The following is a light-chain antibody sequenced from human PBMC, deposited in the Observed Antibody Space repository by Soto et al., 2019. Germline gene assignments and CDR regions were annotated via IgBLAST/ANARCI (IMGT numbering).Light chain of an antibody. V-gene: IGKV3-15*01. Sequence: EIVLTQSPGTLSLSPGERATLSCRASQSVSSNLAWYQQKPGQAPRLLIYGASTRATGIPARFSGSGSGTEFTLTISSLQSEDFAVYYCQQYGSPPPITFGQGTRLEIK. J-gene: IGKJ5*01. CDR2: GAS. CDR1: QSVSSN. CDR3: QQYGSPPPIT.